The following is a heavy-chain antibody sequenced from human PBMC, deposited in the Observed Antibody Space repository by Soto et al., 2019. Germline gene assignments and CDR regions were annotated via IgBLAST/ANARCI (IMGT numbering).Heavy chain of an antibody. CDR1: GFTFSNYG. D-gene: IGHD2-15*01. CDR2: ISGSGGRT. V-gene: IGHV3-23*01. J-gene: IGHJ4*02. CDR3: AKSDCSGGSCYFPFDC. Sequence: EVQVLESGGGLVQPGGSLRLSCAASGFTFSNYGMSWVRQAPGKGLEWVSSISGSGGRTYYADSVKGRFTISRDNSKSTLYLQTDSLRAEDTAFYYCAKSDCSGGSCYFPFDCWGQGTLVTVSS.